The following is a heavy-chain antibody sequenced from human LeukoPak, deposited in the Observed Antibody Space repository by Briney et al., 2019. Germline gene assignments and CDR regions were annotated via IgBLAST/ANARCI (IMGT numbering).Heavy chain of an antibody. D-gene: IGHD3-9*01. CDR1: GYTFSSYE. CDR2: ISSSGSTI. J-gene: IGHJ4*02. CDR3: ARQLRYFDWLLGGFDY. Sequence: SCKASGYTFSSYEMNWVRQAPGKGLEWVSYISSSGSTIYYADSVKGRFTISRDNAKNSLYLQMNSLRAEDTAVYYCARQLRYFDWLLGGFDYWGQGTLVTVSS. V-gene: IGHV3-48*03.